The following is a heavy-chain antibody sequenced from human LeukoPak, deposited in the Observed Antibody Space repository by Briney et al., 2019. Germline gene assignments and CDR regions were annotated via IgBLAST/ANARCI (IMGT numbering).Heavy chain of an antibody. CDR3: AHSGRGDCFDY. J-gene: IGHJ4*02. Sequence: SVKVSCKASGGTFSSYAISWVRQAPGQGLEWMGRIIPILGIANYAQKFRGRVTITADESTSTAYMELSSLRSEDTAVYYCAHSGRGDCFDYWGQGTLVTVSS. CDR2: IIPILGIA. D-gene: IGHD3-10*01. V-gene: IGHV1-69*04. CDR1: GGTFSSYA.